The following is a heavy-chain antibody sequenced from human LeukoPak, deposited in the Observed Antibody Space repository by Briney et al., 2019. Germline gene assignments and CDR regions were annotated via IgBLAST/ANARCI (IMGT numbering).Heavy chain of an antibody. CDR3: ARDSGYDSSGFYYGGFDP. J-gene: IGHJ5*02. CDR2: IHYSGST. Sequence: SETLSLTCIVSGGSISSGAYYWSGIRQLPGKGLEWIGYIHYSGSTYYNPSLKSRVSISVDTSKNQLSLQLSSVTAADTALYFCARDSGYDSSGFYYGGFDPWGQGTLVTVSS. CDR1: GGSISSGAYY. D-gene: IGHD3-22*01. V-gene: IGHV4-31*03.